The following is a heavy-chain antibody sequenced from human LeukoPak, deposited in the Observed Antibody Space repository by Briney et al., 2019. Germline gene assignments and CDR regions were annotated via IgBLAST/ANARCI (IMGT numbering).Heavy chain of an antibody. V-gene: IGHV3-23*01. Sequence: GALRLSCAASGFTFSSYGMNWGRQAPGKGLEWVSGVSGSGSSTYYAGSVKGRFTIYRDNSKNTLYLQMNSLRVEDTAVYYCAKDKRGAVGPPTSDYWGQGNLVTVSS. CDR1: GFTFSSYG. CDR3: AKDKRGAVGPPTSDY. D-gene: IGHD1-26*01. CDR2: VSGSGSST. J-gene: IGHJ4*02.